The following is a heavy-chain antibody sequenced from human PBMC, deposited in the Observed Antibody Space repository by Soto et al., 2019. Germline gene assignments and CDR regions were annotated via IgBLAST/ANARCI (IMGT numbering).Heavy chain of an antibody. CDR1: GFSLSTSGVG. J-gene: IGHJ3*02. CDR2: IYWDDDK. CDR3: ARWMKMTTVTTYAFDT. Sequence: GSGPTLVNPTQTLTLTCTFSGFSLSTSGVGVGWIRQPPGKALEWLALIYWDDDKRYSPSLKSRLTITKDTSKNQVVLTMTNMDPVDTATYYCARWMKMTTVTTYAFDTWGQGTMVTVSS. V-gene: IGHV2-5*02. D-gene: IGHD4-17*01.